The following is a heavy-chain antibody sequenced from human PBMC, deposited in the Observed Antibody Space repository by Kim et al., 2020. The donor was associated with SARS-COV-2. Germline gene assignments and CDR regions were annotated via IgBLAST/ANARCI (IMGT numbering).Heavy chain of an antibody. V-gene: IGHV7-4-1*02. J-gene: IGHJ4*02. CDR3: ARDIAAAGFDY. D-gene: IGHD6-13*01. Sequence: TYAQGFTGRFVFSLDTSVSTAYLQISSLKAEDTAVYYCARDIAAAGFDYWGQGTLVTVSS.